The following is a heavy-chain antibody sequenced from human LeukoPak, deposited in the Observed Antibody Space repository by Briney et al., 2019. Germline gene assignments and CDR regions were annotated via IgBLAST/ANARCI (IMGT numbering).Heavy chain of an antibody. CDR2: INPSDGDT. V-gene: IGHV1-46*01. CDR1: RYSFTSYY. CDR3: ARDQGRAADYVCGSYFDY. J-gene: IGHJ4*02. D-gene: IGHD3-16*01. Sequence: ASVKVSCKASRYSFTSYYIHWVRQAPGQGLEWMGIINPSDGDTLYAQMFKGRVTLTRDTSTSTVYMELSSLKSEDTAVYFCARDQGRAADYVCGSYFDYWGQGALVTVSS.